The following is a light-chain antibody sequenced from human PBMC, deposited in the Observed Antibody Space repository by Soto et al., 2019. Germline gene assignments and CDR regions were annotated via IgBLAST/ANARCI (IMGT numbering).Light chain of an antibody. Sequence: DIQLTQSPSFLSASVGDRVTITCRASQAISNNLAWYQHNPGKPPKFLIYGASTLQSGVPSRFSGSGSGTEFTLTISSLQPEDFATYYCQQLNNYPRALTFGGGTKVEIE. CDR1: QAISNN. J-gene: IGKJ4*01. CDR3: QQLNNYPRALT. CDR2: GAS. V-gene: IGKV1-9*01.